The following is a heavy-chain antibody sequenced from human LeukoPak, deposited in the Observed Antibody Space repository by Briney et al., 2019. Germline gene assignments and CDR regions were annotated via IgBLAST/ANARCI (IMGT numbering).Heavy chain of an antibody. Sequence: SVKGRFTISRDSAKNSLYLQMNSLRAEDMAVYYCARDAESAFDIWGQGTMVTVSS. J-gene: IGHJ3*02. V-gene: IGHV3-9*03. CDR3: ARDAESAFDI.